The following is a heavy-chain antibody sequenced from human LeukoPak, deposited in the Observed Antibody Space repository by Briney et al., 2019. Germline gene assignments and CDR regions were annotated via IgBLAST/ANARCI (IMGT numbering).Heavy chain of an antibody. CDR3: AREENYDFWSGRDY. CDR2: INPNSGGT. V-gene: IGHV1-2*02. Sequence: ASVKVSCKASGYTFTGYYMHWVRQAPGQGLEWMGWINPNSGGTNYAQKFQGRVTMTRDTSISTAYMELSRLRSDDTAVYYCAREENYDFWSGRDYWGQGTLVTVSS. D-gene: IGHD3-3*01. CDR1: GYTFTGYY. J-gene: IGHJ4*02.